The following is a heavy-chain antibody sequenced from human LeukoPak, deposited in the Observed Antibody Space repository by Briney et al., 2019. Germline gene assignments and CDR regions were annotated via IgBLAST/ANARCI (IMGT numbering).Heavy chain of an antibody. Sequence: SETLSLTCTVSGGSVSSGSYYWSWIRQPPGKGLEWIGYIYYSGSTNYNPSLKSRVTISVDTSKNQFSLKLSSVTAADTAVYYCASFYSGGYFDYWGQGTLVTVSS. J-gene: IGHJ4*02. CDR2: IYYSGST. D-gene: IGHD3-10*01. V-gene: IGHV4-61*01. CDR3: ASFYSGGYFDY. CDR1: GGSVSSGSYY.